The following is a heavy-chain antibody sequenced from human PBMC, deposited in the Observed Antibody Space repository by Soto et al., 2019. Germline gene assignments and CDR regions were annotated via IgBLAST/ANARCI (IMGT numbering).Heavy chain of an antibody. CDR2: ISISVGST. Sequence: GGSLRLSCAASGFSFSSYAMSWVRQARGKGLEWVSSISISVGSTYYAASLKGRFTISRDNSKNTRYLQMSSLSADDTAVYYCAKAYVSWNYIDSSYDMDVWGQGTTVTVSS. CDR1: GFSFSSYA. CDR3: AKAYVSWNYIDSSYDMDV. J-gene: IGHJ6*02. V-gene: IGHV3-23*01. D-gene: IGHD3-10*01.